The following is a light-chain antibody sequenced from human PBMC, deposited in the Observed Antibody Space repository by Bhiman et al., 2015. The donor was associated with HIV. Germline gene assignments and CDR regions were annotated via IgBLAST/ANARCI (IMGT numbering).Light chain of an antibody. CDR3: QVWDSSTAI. CDR1: NIGSKD. V-gene: IGLV3-9*01. J-gene: IGLJ2*01. Sequence: SYELTQAPSVSVAPGQTARISCGGDNIGSKDVHWYQQKPGQAPVLVIYSDTNRPSGIPERFSGSNSGNTATLTISRAQAGDEADYCCQVWDSSTAIFGGGTKLTVL. CDR2: SDT.